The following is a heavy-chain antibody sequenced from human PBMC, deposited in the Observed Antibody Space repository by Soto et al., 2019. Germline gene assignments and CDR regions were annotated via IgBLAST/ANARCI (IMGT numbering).Heavy chain of an antibody. CDR3: ARVGALGSSSCFDY. D-gene: IGHD6-13*01. CDR2: LNHSGST. J-gene: IGHJ4*02. V-gene: IGHV4-34*01. CDR1: GGSFSGHY. Sequence: QVQLQQWGAGLLKPSETLSLTCAVSGGSFSGHYWSWIRQPPGKGLEWIGELNHSGSTNYNPSLKSRVTISVDKSKNQFSLMLSSVTAADTAVYFCARVGALGSSSCFDYWGQGTLVAVSS.